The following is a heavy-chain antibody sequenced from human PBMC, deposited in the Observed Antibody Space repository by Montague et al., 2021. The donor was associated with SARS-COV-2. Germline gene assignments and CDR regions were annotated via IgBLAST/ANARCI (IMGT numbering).Heavy chain of an antibody. D-gene: IGHD3-3*01. V-gene: IGHV4-34*01. CDR3: ARGQVTVFGVLIMLPAAGPLDS. CDR2: VDHRGSS. Sequence: SETLSLTCAVYGGSFSDYYWTWIRQAPGKGLEWIGEVDHRGSSSYNPSLQSRLTISVDRSKNQFSLRLTSVTAADTAVYYCARGQVTVFGVLIMLPAAGPLDSWGLGQKVTVPS. CDR1: GGSFSDYY. J-gene: IGHJ3*02.